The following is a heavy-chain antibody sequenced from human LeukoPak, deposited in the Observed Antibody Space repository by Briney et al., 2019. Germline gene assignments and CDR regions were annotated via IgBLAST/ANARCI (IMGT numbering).Heavy chain of an antibody. J-gene: IGHJ2*01. CDR2: IYYSGST. V-gene: IGHV4-59*08. D-gene: IGHD5-12*01. CDR3: ARLYSGYGNRYLDI. Sequence: PSETLSLTCTVSGDSISSYYWSWIRQPPGKGLEWIGYIYYSGSTNYNPSLKGRVTISVDTSKNQFSLKLSSVTAADTAVYYCARLYSGYGNRYLDIWGRGTLVTVFS. CDR1: GDSISSYY.